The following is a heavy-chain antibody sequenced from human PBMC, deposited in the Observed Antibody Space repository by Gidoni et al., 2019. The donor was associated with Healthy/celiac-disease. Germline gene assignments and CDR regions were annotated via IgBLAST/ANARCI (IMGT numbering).Heavy chain of an antibody. Sequence: QVQLVESGGGLVKPGGSLRLSCAASGFTFSDYYMSWIRQAPGKGLEWVSYISSSGRNIYYADSVKGRFTISRDNAKNSLYLQMNSLRAEDTAVYYCARDHRYYDSSGYYRYYYYYYGMDVWGQGTTVTVSS. CDR3: ARDHRYYDSSGYYRYYYYYYGMDV. J-gene: IGHJ6*02. V-gene: IGHV3-11*01. CDR2: ISSSGRNI. D-gene: IGHD3-22*01. CDR1: GFTFSDYY.